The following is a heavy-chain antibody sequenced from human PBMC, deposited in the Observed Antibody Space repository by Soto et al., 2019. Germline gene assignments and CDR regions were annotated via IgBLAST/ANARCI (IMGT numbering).Heavy chain of an antibody. CDR3: AREMATISLDAFDI. CDR2: TNNDGSAT. CDR1: GFGFSSYC. J-gene: IGHJ3*02. V-gene: IGHV3-74*01. D-gene: IGHD5-12*01. Sequence: GGSLRLSCAASGFGFSSYCMHWVRQAPGKGLVWVSRTNNDGSATTYADSVRGRFTSFRDNAKNTLFLQMTSLGVEDTAVYYCAREMATISLDAFDIWGEGTMVTVSS.